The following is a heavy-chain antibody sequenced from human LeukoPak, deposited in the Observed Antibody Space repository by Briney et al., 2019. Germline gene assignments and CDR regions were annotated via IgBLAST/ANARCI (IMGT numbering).Heavy chain of an antibody. D-gene: IGHD6-13*01. V-gene: IGHV3-33*08. CDR2: IWYDGSNK. CDR1: GITFNSHG. CDR3: ARDMKQQLDY. Sequence: PGRSLRLSCVASGITFNSHGMHWVRQAPGKGLEWVAVIWYDGSNKYYADSVKGRFTISRDNSKNTLYLQMNSLRAEDTAVYYCARDMKQQLDYWGQGTLVTVSS. J-gene: IGHJ4*02.